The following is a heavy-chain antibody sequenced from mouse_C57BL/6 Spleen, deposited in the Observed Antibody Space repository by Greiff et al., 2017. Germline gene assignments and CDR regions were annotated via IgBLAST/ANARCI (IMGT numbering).Heavy chain of an antibody. CDR3: ARSGYAYFDY. D-gene: IGHD3-1*01. V-gene: IGHV1-52*01. J-gene: IGHJ2*01. Sequence: VQLQQSGAELVRPGSSVKLSCKASGYTFTSYWMHWVKQRPIQGLEWIGNIDPSDSETHYNQKFKDKATLTVDKSSSTAYMQLSSLTSEDSAVYYCARSGYAYFDYWGQGTTLTVSS. CDR1: GYTFTSYW. CDR2: IDPSDSET.